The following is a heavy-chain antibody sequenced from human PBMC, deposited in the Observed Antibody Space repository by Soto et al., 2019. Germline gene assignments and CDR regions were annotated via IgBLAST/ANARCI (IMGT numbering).Heavy chain of an antibody. V-gene: IGHV3-23*01. CDR1: GFSFSSYA. CDR2: ISGSGGST. J-gene: IGHJ6*02. CDR3: AKVVRDVLATGTFYYGMDV. D-gene: IGHD1-1*01. Sequence: GCLRLSCAASGFSFSSYAMSWARQAPGKGLEWVSAISGSGGSTYYADSVKGRFTISRDNSKNTLYLQMNSLRAEDTAVYYCAKVVRDVLATGTFYYGMDVWGQGTTVTVSS.